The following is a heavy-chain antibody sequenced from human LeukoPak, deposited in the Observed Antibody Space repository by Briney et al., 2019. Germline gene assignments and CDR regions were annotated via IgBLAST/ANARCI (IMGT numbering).Heavy chain of an antibody. Sequence: GGSLRLSCAASGFTFSSYGMHWVRQAPGKGLEWVSAISGSGGSTYYADSVKGRFTISRDNSKNTLYLQMNSLRTEDTAIYYCAKNRDYNWFDPWGQGTLVTVSS. J-gene: IGHJ5*02. CDR1: GFTFSSYG. CDR3: AKNRDYNWFDP. V-gene: IGHV3-23*01. D-gene: IGHD5-24*01. CDR2: ISGSGGST.